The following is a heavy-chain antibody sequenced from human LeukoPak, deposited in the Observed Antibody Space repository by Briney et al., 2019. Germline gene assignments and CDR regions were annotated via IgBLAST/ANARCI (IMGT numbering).Heavy chain of an antibody. CDR3: ARGPPSAVRMVRGVIITSPWFDP. CDR1: GFTFSSYG. D-gene: IGHD3-10*01. CDR2: IRYDGSNK. Sequence: PGGSLRLSCAASGFTFSSYGMHWVRQAPGKGLEWVAFIRYDGSNKYYADSVKGRFTISRDNSKNTLYLQMNSLRAEDTAVYYCARGPPSAVRMVRGVIITSPWFDPWGQGTLVTVSS. J-gene: IGHJ5*02. V-gene: IGHV3-30*02.